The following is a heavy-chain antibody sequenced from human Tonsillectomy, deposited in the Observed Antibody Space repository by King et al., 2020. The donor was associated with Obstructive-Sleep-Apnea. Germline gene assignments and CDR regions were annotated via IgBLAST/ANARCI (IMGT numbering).Heavy chain of an antibody. Sequence: VQLVESGGGLVKPGGSLRLSCAASGFTFSDYYMSWIRQAPGKGLEWVSYISSSGSTIYYADSVKGRFTISRDNAKNSLYLQMNSLRAEDTAVYYCAREADTSFEDYDILTGYYTWDAFDIWGQGTMVTVSS. J-gene: IGHJ3*02. CDR1: GFTFSDYY. CDR2: ISSSGSTI. D-gene: IGHD3-9*01. V-gene: IGHV3-11*01. CDR3: AREADTSFEDYDILTGYYTWDAFDI.